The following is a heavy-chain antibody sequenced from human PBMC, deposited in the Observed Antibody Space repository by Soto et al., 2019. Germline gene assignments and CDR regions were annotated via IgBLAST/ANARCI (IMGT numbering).Heavy chain of an antibody. CDR3: AKDMAGPWGVVVAARSGAFDI. Sequence: GGSLRLSCAASGFTFDDYAMHWVRQAPGKGLEWVSGISWNSGSIGYAGSVKGRFTISRDNAKNSLYLQMTSLRAEDTALYYCAKDMAGPWGVVVAARSGAFDIWGQGTMVTVSS. V-gene: IGHV3-9*01. CDR2: ISWNSGSI. J-gene: IGHJ3*02. D-gene: IGHD2-15*01. CDR1: GFTFDDYA.